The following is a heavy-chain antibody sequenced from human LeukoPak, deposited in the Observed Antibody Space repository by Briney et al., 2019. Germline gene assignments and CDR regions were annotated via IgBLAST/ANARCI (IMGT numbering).Heavy chain of an antibody. Sequence: ASGPTLVKPTQTLTLTCTFSGFSLSTSGVGVGWIRQPPGKALEWLALIYWNDDKRYSPSLKSRLTITKDISKNQVALTMTNIDPVDTATYFCAHIVGTTGTTDYWGQGTLVTVSS. CDR2: IYWNDDK. CDR1: GFSLSTSGVG. D-gene: IGHD1-1*01. V-gene: IGHV2-5*01. J-gene: IGHJ4*02. CDR3: AHIVGTTGTTDY.